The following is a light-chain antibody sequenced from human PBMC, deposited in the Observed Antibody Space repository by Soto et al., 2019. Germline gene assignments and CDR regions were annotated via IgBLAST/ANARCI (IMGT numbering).Light chain of an antibody. V-gene: IGKV3-20*01. J-gene: IGKJ4*01. CDR2: GAS. Sequence: EIVLTQSPGTLSLSPGERATLSCRASQSVGRNYLAWYQQKPGQAPRLLIHGASSRAIGIPDRFSGSGSGTDFTLTISSLEPEDFAVYYCQQYASSPLTFGGGTEVEIK. CDR3: QQYASSPLT. CDR1: QSVGRNY.